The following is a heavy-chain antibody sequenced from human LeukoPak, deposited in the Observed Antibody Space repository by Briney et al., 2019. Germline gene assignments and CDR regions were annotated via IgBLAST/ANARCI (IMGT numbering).Heavy chain of an antibody. D-gene: IGHD5-12*01. CDR1: GFTFKNYG. CDR3: ARDRRGYGAYDGEGFDY. V-gene: IGHV1-18*04. Sequence: ASVKVSCKASGFTFKNYGFSWVRQAPGQGLQWMGWISADNGNTKYAQNLQGRVIMTTDRSTGTAYVELTSLRSDDAAVYYCARDRRGYGAYDGEGFDYWGQGTLVTVSS. CDR2: ISADNGNT. J-gene: IGHJ4*02.